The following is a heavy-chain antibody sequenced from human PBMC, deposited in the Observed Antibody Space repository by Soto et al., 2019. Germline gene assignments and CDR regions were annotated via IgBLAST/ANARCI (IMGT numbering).Heavy chain of an antibody. J-gene: IGHJ3*02. CDR1: GGSMSSSSYY. Sequence: QLQLQESGPGLVKPAETLSLICSVSGGSMSSSSYYWGWIRQPPGKGLEWIGNVYHSGSSYYNPSLKSRLTISVHPSKNQCSLTLNSVTAADTAVYYCARRQDYYDSSGYYNDAFDIWGQGTEVTVSS. CDR2: VYHSGSS. V-gene: IGHV4-39*01. CDR3: ARRQDYYDSSGYYNDAFDI. D-gene: IGHD3-22*01.